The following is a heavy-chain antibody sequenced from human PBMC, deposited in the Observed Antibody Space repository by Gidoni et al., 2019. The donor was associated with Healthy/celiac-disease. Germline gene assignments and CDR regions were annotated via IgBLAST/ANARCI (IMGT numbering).Heavy chain of an antibody. J-gene: IGHJ6*03. CDR2: IYYSGST. D-gene: IGHD3-22*01. Sequence: QVQLQESGPGLVKPSQTLSLTCTVSGGSISSGGYYWSWSRQHPGKGLEWIGYIYYSGSTYYNPSLKSRVTISVDTSKNQFSLKLSSVTAADTAVYYCAREVKTITYYYDSSDLHYYYYYMDVWGKGTTVTVSS. V-gene: IGHV4-31*03. CDR3: AREVKTITYYYDSSDLHYYYYYMDV. CDR1: GGSISSGGYY.